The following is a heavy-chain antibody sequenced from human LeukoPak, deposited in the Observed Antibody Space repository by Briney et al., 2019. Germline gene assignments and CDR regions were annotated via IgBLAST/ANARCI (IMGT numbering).Heavy chain of an antibody. CDR2: IYTSGST. CDR1: GGSISSGSYY. CDR3: ANEVDY. V-gene: IGHV4-61*02. J-gene: IGHJ4*02. Sequence: PSETLSLTCTVSGGSISSGSYYWSWIRQPAGKGLESIGRIYTSGSTNYNPSLKSRVTISVDTSKNQFSLKLSSVTAADTAVYYCANEVDYWGQGTLVTVSS.